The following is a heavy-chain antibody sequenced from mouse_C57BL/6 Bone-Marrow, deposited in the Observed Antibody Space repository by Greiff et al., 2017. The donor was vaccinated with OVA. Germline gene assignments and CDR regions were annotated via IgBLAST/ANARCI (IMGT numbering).Heavy chain of an antibody. V-gene: IGHV1-72*01. Sequence: QVQLQQPGAELVKPGASVKLSCKASGYTFTSYWMHWVKQRPGRGLEWIGRIDPNSGGTKYNEKFKSKATLTVDKPSSPAYMQLSSLTSEDSAGYYCARSEGSSYSYWDFDVWGTGTTVTVSS. CDR1: GYTFTSYW. CDR2: IDPNSGGT. J-gene: IGHJ1*03. CDR3: ARSEGSSYSYWDFDV. D-gene: IGHD1-1*01.